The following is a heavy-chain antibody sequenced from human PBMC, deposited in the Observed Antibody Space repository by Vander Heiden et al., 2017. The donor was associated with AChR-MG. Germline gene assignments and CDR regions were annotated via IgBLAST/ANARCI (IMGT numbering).Heavy chain of an antibody. CDR3: ARDRWYYYDSSGYSSLTFDY. D-gene: IGHD3-22*01. Sequence: QVQLVASGGGVVQPGRSLRLSCAAPGFTFRSYAMHGVRQAPVKGLEWVAVISYDGSNKYYADSVKGRFTISRDNSKNTLYLQMNSLRAEDTAVYYCARDRWYYYDSSGYSSLTFDYWGQGTLVTVSS. CDR2: ISYDGSNK. CDR1: GFTFRSYA. J-gene: IGHJ4*02. V-gene: IGHV3-30-3*01.